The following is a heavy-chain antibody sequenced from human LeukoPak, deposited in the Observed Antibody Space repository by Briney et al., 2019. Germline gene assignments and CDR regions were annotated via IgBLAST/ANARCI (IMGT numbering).Heavy chain of an antibody. Sequence: QPGGSLRLSCAASGFTFSAYNMHWVRQAPGKGLEWLAVISYHGSDKYYADSVQGRFTISRDNPKNTLYLEMISLRPEDTAIYYCAKARAGTYGEFFYYWGQGALVTVSS. CDR3: AKARAGTYGEFFYY. J-gene: IGHJ4*02. CDR2: ISYHGSDK. CDR1: GFTFSAYN. V-gene: IGHV3-30*01. D-gene: IGHD3-10*01.